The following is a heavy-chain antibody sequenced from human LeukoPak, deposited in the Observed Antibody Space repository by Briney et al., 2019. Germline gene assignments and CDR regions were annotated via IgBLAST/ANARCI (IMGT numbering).Heavy chain of an antibody. V-gene: IGHV4-59*01. J-gene: IGHJ4*02. CDR2: IYYSGST. CDR1: GGSISSYY. Sequence: PSETLSLTCTVSGGSISSYYWSWIRQPPGKGLEWIGYIYYSGSTNYNPPLKSRVTISIDTSKKQFSLKLSSVTAADTAVYYCATMLGSASVNYLFDYWGQGTLVTVSS. CDR3: ATMLGSASVNYLFDY. D-gene: IGHD1-7*01.